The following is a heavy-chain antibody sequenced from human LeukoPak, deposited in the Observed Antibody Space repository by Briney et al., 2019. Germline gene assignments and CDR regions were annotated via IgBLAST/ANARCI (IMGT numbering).Heavy chain of an antibody. Sequence: GGSLRLSCAASGFTFSSYWMSWVRQAPGKGLEWVANIKQDGSEKYYVDSVKGRFTISRDNAKNSLYLQMNSLRAEDTAVYYCARGVFRAARQYYYYYYYMDVWGKGTTVTVSS. CDR1: GFTFSSYW. J-gene: IGHJ6*03. D-gene: IGHD6-6*01. CDR3: ARGVFRAARQYYYYYYYMDV. CDR2: IKQDGSEK. V-gene: IGHV3-7*01.